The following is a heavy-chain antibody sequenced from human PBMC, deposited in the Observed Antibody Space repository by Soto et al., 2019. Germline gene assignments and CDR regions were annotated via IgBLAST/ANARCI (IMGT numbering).Heavy chain of an antibody. J-gene: IGHJ4*02. V-gene: IGHV1-3*01. CDR2: INAGNGNT. D-gene: IGHD3-22*01. Sequence: ASVKVSCKASGYSFTSYAMHWLRQAPGQRLEWMGWINAGNGNTKYSQKFQGRVTITRDTSASTAYMELSSLRSEDTAVYYCAPGYYDSSGYYYFDYWGQGTLVTVSS. CDR3: APGYYDSSGYYYFDY. CDR1: GYSFTSYA.